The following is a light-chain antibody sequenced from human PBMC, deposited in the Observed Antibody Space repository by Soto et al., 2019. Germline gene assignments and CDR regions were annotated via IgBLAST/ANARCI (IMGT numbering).Light chain of an antibody. Sequence: EIVLTQSPGTLSLSPGERATLSCRASQSVSSYLAWYQQKPGQAPSLIIYYASNRATGIPARFSGSGSGTDFTLTIRSLQPEDFAVYYCQQRSSWPRLTFGGGTKVDIK. CDR2: YAS. V-gene: IGKV3-11*01. J-gene: IGKJ4*01. CDR1: QSVSSY. CDR3: QQRSSWPRLT.